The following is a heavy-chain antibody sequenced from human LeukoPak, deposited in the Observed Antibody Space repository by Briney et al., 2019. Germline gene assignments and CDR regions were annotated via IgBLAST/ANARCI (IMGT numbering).Heavy chain of an antibody. CDR3: AKDMGFRSSTTSEKYSFQH. Sequence: AGGSLRLSCAASGFTFDDYAMHWVRQAPGKGLEWVSGISWNSGSIGYADSVKGRFTISRDNAKNSLYLQMNSLRAEDTALYYCAKDMGFRSSTTSEKYSFQHWGQGTLVTVSS. CDR1: GFTFDDYA. CDR2: ISWNSGSI. J-gene: IGHJ1*01. D-gene: IGHD2-2*01. V-gene: IGHV3-9*01.